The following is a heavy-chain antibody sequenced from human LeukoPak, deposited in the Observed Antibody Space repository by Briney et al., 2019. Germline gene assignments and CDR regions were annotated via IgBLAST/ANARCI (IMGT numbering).Heavy chain of an antibody. V-gene: IGHV1-18*01. CDR3: ARVGVVVPSAWFDP. CDR2: ISANNGNT. CDR1: GYNFGIFG. D-gene: IGHD2-2*01. Sequence: ASVEVSCKAFGYNFGIFGISWVRQAPGQGLEWMGWISANNGNTKYAQSLQGRVTMTTDTSTSTAYMELRSLRSDDTAVYYCARVGVVVPSAWFDPWGQGTLVTVSS. J-gene: IGHJ5*02.